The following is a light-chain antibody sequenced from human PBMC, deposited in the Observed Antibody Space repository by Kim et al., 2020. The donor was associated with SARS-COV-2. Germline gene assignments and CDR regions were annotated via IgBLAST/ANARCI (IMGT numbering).Light chain of an antibody. CDR2: QDS. J-gene: IGLJ2*01. CDR3: QAWDSSTAVV. Sequence: VSVSPGQTASITCSGNELGYKYTSWYQQKPGQSPVLVMYQDSKRPSGIPERFSGSNSGNTATLTISGTQAMDEADYYCQAWDSSTAVVFGGGTKLTVL. V-gene: IGLV3-1*01. CDR1: ELGYKY.